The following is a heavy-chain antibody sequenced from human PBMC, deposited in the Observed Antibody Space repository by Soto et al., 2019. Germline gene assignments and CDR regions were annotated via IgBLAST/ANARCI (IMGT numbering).Heavy chain of an antibody. CDR3: ARGVEAVGHARRYCYGMDV. CDR1: GGSCRCCY. Sequence: PSETLALTCAGYGGSCRCCYWGWIRQPPGKGLEGGVEFNHSGRTNYNPSLKRRVTISVDTSKNQFSLKLSSVTAADTAVYYCARGVEAVGHARRYCYGMDVSGQGTPVT. D-gene: IGHD6-13*01. CDR2: FNHSGRT. V-gene: IGHV4-34*01. J-gene: IGHJ6*02.